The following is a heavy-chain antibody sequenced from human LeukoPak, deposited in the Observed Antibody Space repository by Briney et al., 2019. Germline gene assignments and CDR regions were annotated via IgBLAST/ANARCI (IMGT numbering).Heavy chain of an antibody. CDR2: ISGSGGST. D-gene: IGHD5-18*01. CDR3: AKGYSYGLYNWFDP. Sequence: PGGSLRLSCAASGFSFSSYATSLVRQAPGKGLEWVSAISGSGGSTYYADSVKGRFTISRDNSKNTLYLQMSSLRAEDTAVYYCAKGYSYGLYNWFDPWGQGTLVTVSS. V-gene: IGHV3-23*01. J-gene: IGHJ5*02. CDR1: GFSFSSYA.